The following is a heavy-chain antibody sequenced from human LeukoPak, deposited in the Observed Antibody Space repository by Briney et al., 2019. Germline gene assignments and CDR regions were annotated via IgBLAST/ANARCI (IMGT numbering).Heavy chain of an antibody. D-gene: IGHD6-13*01. J-gene: IGHJ4*02. Sequence: GGSLRLSCAASGFTFSSYAMIWVRQAPGKGLEWVSVITGSSSSTYYADSVKGRFTISRDNSKNTLYLQMNSLRADDTAVYYCVQRGYLYWGQGTLVTVSS. V-gene: IGHV3-23*01. CDR1: GFTFSSYA. CDR3: VQRGYLY. CDR2: ITGSSSST.